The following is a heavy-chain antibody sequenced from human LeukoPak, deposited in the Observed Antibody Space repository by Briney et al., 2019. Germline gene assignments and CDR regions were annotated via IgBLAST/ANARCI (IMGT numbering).Heavy chain of an antibody. CDR1: GFTFSSYS. J-gene: IGHJ4*02. V-gene: IGHV3-21*01. D-gene: IGHD3-3*01. CDR2: ISSSSSYI. CDR3: ARAADITIFGVVLYYFDY. Sequence: GGSLRLSCAASGFTFSSYSMNWVRQAPGKGLEWVSSISSSSSYIYYADSVKGRFTISRDNAKNSLYLQMNSLRAEDTAVYYCARAADITIFGVVLYYFDYWGQGTLVTVSS.